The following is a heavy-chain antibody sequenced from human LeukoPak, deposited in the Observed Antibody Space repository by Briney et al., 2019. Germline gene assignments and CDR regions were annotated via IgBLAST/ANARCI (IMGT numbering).Heavy chain of an antibody. Sequence: SETLSLTCAVSNFSISRGLYWGWIRQPPGKGLEWIGSTSLSGGIYYTPSLKSRATVSLDISKNLFSLKLISVTAEDTAFYYCARLRAGAISRADYWGQGTLVTVSS. CDR1: NFSISRGLY. V-gene: IGHV4-38-2*01. J-gene: IGHJ4*02. CDR3: ARLRAGAISRADY. CDR2: TSLSGGI. D-gene: IGHD3-9*01.